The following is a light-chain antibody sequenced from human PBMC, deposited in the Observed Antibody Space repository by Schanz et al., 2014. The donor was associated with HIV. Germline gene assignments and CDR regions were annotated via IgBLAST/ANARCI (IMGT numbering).Light chain of an antibody. CDR3: CSYAGSYTLVV. Sequence: QSALTQPPSASGSPGQSVTISCTGTSSDVGGHNYASRYQHHPGKAPKLMISEVTKRPSGVPDRFSGSKSGNTASLTISALQAEDEADYYCCSYAGSYTLVVFGGGTKLTVL. J-gene: IGLJ3*02. V-gene: IGLV2-8*01. CDR1: SSDVGGHNY. CDR2: EVT.